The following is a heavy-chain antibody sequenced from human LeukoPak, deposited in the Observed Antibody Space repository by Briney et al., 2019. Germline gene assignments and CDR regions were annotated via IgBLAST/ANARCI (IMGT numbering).Heavy chain of an antibody. J-gene: IGHJ4*02. CDR2: FDPEDGET. CDR1: VCTHTELS. Sequence: ASVNDSFKVSVCTHTELSRHWVGQAPGKGGEGVGGFDPEDGETIYAQKFQGRVTMTEDTSTDTAYMELSSLRSEDTAVYYCATGLISSGWLFDYWGQGTLVTVPS. D-gene: IGHD6-19*01. V-gene: IGHV1-24*01. CDR3: ATGLISSGWLFDY.